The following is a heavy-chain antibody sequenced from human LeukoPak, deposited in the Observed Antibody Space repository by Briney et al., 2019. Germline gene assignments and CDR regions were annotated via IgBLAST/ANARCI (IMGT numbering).Heavy chain of an antibody. CDR3: AKGGYYPLSPMGY. CDR1: GFTFSSYA. CDR2: ISSSGGST. D-gene: IGHD3-16*01. V-gene: IGHV3-23*01. J-gene: IGHJ4*02. Sequence: GGSLRLSCAASGFTFSSYAMSWVRQAPGKGLEWVSAISSSGGSTYYADSVKGRFTISRDNSKNTLYLQMNSLRAEDTAVYYCAKGGYYPLSPMGYWGQGTLVTVSS.